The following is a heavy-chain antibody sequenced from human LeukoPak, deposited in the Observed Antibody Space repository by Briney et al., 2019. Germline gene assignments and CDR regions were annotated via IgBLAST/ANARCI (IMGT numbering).Heavy chain of an antibody. Sequence: SETLSLTCTVPGGSISSYYWTWVRQPPGKGLEWIGYIYNTGSTNYNPSLKSRVTISVDTSKNQFSLNLRSVTAADTAVYYCARFSGWSFFFDFWGQGTLVTVSS. CDR2: IYNTGST. V-gene: IGHV4-59*01. J-gene: IGHJ4*02. CDR3: ARFSGWSFFFDF. CDR1: GGSISSYY. D-gene: IGHD6-19*01.